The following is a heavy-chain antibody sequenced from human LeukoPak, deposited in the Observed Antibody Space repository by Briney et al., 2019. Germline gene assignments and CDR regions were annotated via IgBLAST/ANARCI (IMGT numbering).Heavy chain of an antibody. CDR1: GGSISSYY. Sequence: SETLSLACTVSGGSISSYYWSWIRQPPGKGLEWIGYIYYSGSTNYNPSLKSRVTISVDTSKNQFSLKLSSVTAADTAVYYCARYYYDSSGYYLDYWGQGTLVTVSS. J-gene: IGHJ4*02. CDR2: IYYSGST. CDR3: ARYYYDSSGYYLDY. V-gene: IGHV4-59*08. D-gene: IGHD3-22*01.